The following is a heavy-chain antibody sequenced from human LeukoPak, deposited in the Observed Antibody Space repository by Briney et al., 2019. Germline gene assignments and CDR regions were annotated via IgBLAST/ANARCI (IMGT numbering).Heavy chain of an antibody. CDR2: ISYDGSNK. J-gene: IGHJ4*02. Sequence: PGGSLRLSCAASGFTVSSNYMSWVRQAPGKGLEWVAVISYDGSNKYYADSVKGRFTTSRDNSKNTLYLQMNSLRVDDTAVYYCAKEIDYDSSGYYSNFDYWGQGTLVTVSS. CDR1: GFTVSSNY. V-gene: IGHV3-30*18. D-gene: IGHD3-22*01. CDR3: AKEIDYDSSGYYSNFDY.